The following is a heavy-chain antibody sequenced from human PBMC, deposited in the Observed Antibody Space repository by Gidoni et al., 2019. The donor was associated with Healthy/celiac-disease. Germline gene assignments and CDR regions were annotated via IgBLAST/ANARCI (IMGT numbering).Heavy chain of an antibody. CDR2: INHSGST. CDR1: GGSFSGYY. CDR3: AGLSHYYDSSGYYRMDV. Sequence: QVQLQQWGAGLLKPSETLSLTCAVYGGSFSGYYWSWIRQPPGKVLERIGEINHSGSTNYNPAIKRRVTISVDTSKNQFSLKLSSVTAADTAVYYCAGLSHYYDSSGYYRMDVWGKGTTVTVSS. D-gene: IGHD3-22*01. J-gene: IGHJ6*04. V-gene: IGHV4-34*01.